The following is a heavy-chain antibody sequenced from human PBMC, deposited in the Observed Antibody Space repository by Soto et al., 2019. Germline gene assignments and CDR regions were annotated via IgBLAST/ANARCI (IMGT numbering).Heavy chain of an antibody. CDR1: SGSLSGYY. Sequence: PSETLSLTCSLYSGSLSGYYWSWFRQPPGKGLEWIGEISPSGTTNYSPSLKSRVSISVDTSKNQFSLNLTSLTAADTAVYYCARAPKVSGSAQTRPDFWGQGSLVTVSS. V-gene: IGHV4-34*01. D-gene: IGHD6-6*01. J-gene: IGHJ4*02. CDR3: ARAPKVSGSAQTRPDF. CDR2: ISPSGTT.